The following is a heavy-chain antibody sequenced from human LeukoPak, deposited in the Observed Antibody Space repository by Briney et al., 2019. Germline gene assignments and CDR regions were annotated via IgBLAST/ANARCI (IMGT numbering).Heavy chain of an antibody. J-gene: IGHJ4*02. Sequence: GGSLRLSCAASGFTFTSYAMSWVRQAPGKGLEWVAVISYDGSNKYYADSVKGRFTISRDNSKNTLYLQMNSLRAEDTAVYYCAREPRSYYVYYFDYWGQGTLVTVSS. CDR2: ISYDGSNK. CDR1: GFTFTSYA. D-gene: IGHD1-26*01. V-gene: IGHV3-30-3*01. CDR3: AREPRSYYVYYFDY.